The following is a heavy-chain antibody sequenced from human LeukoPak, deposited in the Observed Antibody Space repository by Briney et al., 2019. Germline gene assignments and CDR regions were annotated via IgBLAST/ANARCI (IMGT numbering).Heavy chain of an antibody. Sequence: PSETLSLTCTVSGGSISSYYWSWIRQPPGKGLEWIGYIYYSGSTNYNPSLKSRVTISVDTSKNQFSLKLSSVTAADTAVYYCARLTTAYCGGDCYLPPNWFDPWGQGTLVTVSS. V-gene: IGHV4-59*12. D-gene: IGHD2-21*02. CDR2: IYYSGST. J-gene: IGHJ5*02. CDR3: ARLTTAYCGGDCYLPPNWFDP. CDR1: GGSISSYY.